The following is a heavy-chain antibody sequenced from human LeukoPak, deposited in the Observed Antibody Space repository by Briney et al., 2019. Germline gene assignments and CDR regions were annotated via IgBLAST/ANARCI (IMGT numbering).Heavy chain of an antibody. Sequence: GGSLRLSCAASGFTFSSYAMSWVRQAPGKGLEWVSAISGSGGSTYYADSVKGWFTISRDNSKNTLYLQMNSLRAEDTAVYYCAKGGYSYGYNDYWGQGTLVTVSS. J-gene: IGHJ4*02. CDR2: ISGSGGST. CDR3: AKGGYSYGYNDY. CDR1: GFTFSSYA. D-gene: IGHD5-18*01. V-gene: IGHV3-23*01.